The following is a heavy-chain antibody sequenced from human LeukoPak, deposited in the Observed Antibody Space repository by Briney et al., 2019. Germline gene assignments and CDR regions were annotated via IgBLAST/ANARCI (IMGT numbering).Heavy chain of an antibody. CDR1: GASISSYY. Sequence: SGTLSLTCTVSGASISSYYWSWIRQPAGKGLEWIGRVYTSGSTNYNPSLKSRVTMSVDTSKNQFSLRLSSVTAADTAVYYCARSGFWSGYSDVYNWFDPWGQGTLVTVSS. CDR2: VYTSGST. V-gene: IGHV4-4*07. D-gene: IGHD3-3*01. CDR3: ARSGFWSGYSDVYNWFDP. J-gene: IGHJ5*02.